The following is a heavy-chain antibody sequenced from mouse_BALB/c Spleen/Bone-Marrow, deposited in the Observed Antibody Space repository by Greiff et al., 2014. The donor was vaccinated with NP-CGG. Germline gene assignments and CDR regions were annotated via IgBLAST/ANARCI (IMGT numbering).Heavy chain of an antibody. CDR1: GYEFSDSW. Sequence: LVESGPELVRPGASAKISCKASGYEFSDSWMNWVKQRPGQGLEWIGRIYPGDGDSIYNGKFKGKATLTSDKFSSTAYMQLSSLTSVDSAVYFCARSLSVVTPMDYWGQGTSVTVSS. CDR3: ARSLSVVTPMDY. CDR2: IYPGDGDS. J-gene: IGHJ4*01. V-gene: IGHV1-82*01. D-gene: IGHD1-1*01.